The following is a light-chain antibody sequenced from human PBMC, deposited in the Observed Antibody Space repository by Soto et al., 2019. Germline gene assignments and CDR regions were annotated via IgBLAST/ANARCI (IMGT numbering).Light chain of an antibody. CDR2: GAS. V-gene: IGKV1-6*01. Sequence: AIQLTQSPSSLSASVGDRVTITCRASQGIAKDLGWYQQKPEKAPRLLIFGASFLQSGVPSRFSGSGSGTDFTLTINGLQPEDFATYYCLQNYYSFRTFGQGTKVEIK. J-gene: IGKJ1*01. CDR1: QGIAKD. CDR3: LQNYYSFRT.